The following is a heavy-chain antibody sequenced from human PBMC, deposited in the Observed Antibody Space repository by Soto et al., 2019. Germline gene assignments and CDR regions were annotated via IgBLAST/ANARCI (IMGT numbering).Heavy chain of an antibody. J-gene: IGHJ4*01. CDR3: ALLEFTDDAVMEY. CDR1: GGPLSTYG. V-gene: IGHV1-69*01. Sequence: QVQLVQSGAEVKKPASSVRVSCKASGGPLSTYGISWVRQAPGQGLEYMGGISPVVGTTNYAQRFQGRLTRTADESASTTYMELSSLISADPAPSYCALLEFTDDAVMEYWGHGILVTVSS. D-gene: IGHD3-3*01. CDR2: ISPVVGTT.